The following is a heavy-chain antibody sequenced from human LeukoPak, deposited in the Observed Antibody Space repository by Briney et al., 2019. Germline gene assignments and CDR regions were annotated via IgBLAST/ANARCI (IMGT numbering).Heavy chain of an antibody. CDR3: AELGITMIGGV. D-gene: IGHD3-10*02. Sequence: PGGSLRLSCAASGFTFSDYYMSWIRQAPGKGLEWVAVMSYDGSNKYYADSVKGRFTISRDNAKNSLYLQMNSLRAEDTAVYYCAELGITMIGGVWGKGTTVTISS. J-gene: IGHJ6*04. V-gene: IGHV3-30*18. CDR1: GFTFSDYY. CDR2: MSYDGSNK.